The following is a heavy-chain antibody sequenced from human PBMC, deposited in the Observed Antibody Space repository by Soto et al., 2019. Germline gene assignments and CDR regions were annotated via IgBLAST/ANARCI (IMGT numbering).Heavy chain of an antibody. CDR3: VEGGPDDAFDI. CDR1: GFTFSSYG. J-gene: IGHJ3*02. CDR2: ISYDGSNK. V-gene: IGHV3-30*18. D-gene: IGHD3-16*01. Sequence: GGSLRLSCAASGFTFSSYGMHWVRQAPGKGLEWVAVISYDGSNKYYADSVKGRFTISRDNSKNTLYLQMNSLRAEDTAVYYCVEGGPDDAFDIWGQGTMVTVSS.